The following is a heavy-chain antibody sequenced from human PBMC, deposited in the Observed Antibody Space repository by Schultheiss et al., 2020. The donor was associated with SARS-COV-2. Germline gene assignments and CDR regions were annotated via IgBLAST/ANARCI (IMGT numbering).Heavy chain of an antibody. CDR1: GGSFSGNY. CDR2: ISASSNTI. D-gene: IGHD3-10*01. V-gene: IGHV3-11*04. J-gene: IGHJ5*02. CDR3: ARALRTYYYGSGTNWFDP. Sequence: LSLTCAVYGGSFSGNYWSWIRQPPGKGLEWISYISASSNTIYYADSVKGRFTISRDNAENSVSLQMSRLRVEDTAVYYCARALRTYYYGSGTNWFDPWGQGTLVTVSS.